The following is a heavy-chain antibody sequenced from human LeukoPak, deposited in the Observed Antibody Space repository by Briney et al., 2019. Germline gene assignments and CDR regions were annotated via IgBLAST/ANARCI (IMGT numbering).Heavy chain of an antibody. CDR3: VAYEDIVVVPVPRHFDY. J-gene: IGHJ4*02. V-gene: IGHV3-21*04. Sequence: GGSLRLSCAASGFTFSSYSMNWVRQAPGKGLEWVSSISSSSSYIYYADSVKGRFTISRDNSKNTLYLQMNSLRAEDTAVYYCVAYEDIVVVPVPRHFDYWGQGTLVTVSS. CDR1: GFTFSSYS. D-gene: IGHD2-2*01. CDR2: ISSSSSYI.